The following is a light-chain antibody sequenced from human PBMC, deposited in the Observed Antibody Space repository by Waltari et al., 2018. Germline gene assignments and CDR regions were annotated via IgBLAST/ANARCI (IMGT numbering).Light chain of an antibody. CDR1: QVIRNH. V-gene: IGKV1-33*01. Sequence: DIQMTQSPSSLSASVGDRVPIPCQASQVIRNHLIWYQQKPGKAPKLLIYDASNLETGVPSRFSGSGSGTDFTFTISSLQPEDIATYYCQQYDNLPLTFGGGTKVELK. J-gene: IGKJ4*01. CDR3: QQYDNLPLT. CDR2: DAS.